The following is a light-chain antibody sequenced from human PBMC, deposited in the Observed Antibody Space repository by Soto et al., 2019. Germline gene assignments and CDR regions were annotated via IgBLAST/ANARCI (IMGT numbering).Light chain of an antibody. V-gene: IGKV3-20*01. CDR3: QKYGTSPLT. Sequence: EIVLTQSPGTLSLSPGERATLFCRASQTVSSTFLAWYQQKPGQTPRLLIYGASTRATGIPDRFSGSGSGTDFTLTISRLEPEDFAVYYCQKYGTSPLTFGGGTKVDIK. CDR1: QTVSSTF. CDR2: GAS. J-gene: IGKJ4*01.